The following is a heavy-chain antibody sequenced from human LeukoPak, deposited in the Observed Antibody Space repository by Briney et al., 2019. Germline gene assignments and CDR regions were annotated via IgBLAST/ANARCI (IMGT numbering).Heavy chain of an antibody. J-gene: IGHJ4*02. V-gene: IGHV3-33*01. D-gene: IGHD3-22*01. Sequence: PGGSLRLSCAASGFTFSSYGMHWVRQAPGKGLEWVAVIWYDGSNKYYADSVKGRFTISRDNSKNTLYLQMNSLRAEDTAVYYCARRGGYYYDSSGPAGLDYWGQGTLVTVSS. CDR3: ARRGGYYYDSSGPAGLDY. CDR1: GFTFSSYG. CDR2: IWYDGSNK.